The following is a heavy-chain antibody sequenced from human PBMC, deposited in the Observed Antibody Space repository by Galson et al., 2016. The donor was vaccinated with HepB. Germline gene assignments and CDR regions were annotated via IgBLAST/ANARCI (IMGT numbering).Heavy chain of an antibody. Sequence: ETLSLTCTVSGASVSSTGYYWSWIRQPPGKGLEWIGYIFYFDNTNYNPSLKSRVTISVDTSKNQFSLKLNSVTAADTAVYYGASDSTYGNFWGQGTLATVCS. CDR1: GASVSSTGYY. J-gene: IGHJ4*02. CDR2: IFYFDNT. V-gene: IGHV4-61*08. CDR3: ASDSTYGNF. D-gene: IGHD3-10*01.